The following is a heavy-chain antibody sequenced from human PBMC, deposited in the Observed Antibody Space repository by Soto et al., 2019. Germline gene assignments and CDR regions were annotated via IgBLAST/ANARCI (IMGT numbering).Heavy chain of an antibody. CDR2: INHSGST. V-gene: IGHV4-34*01. CDR3: VRGGGALDY. J-gene: IGHJ4*02. Sequence: SETLSLTCAVYGGSFSGYYWSWIRQPPGKGLEWIGEINHSGSTNYNPSLKSRVTISVDTSKNQFSLKLSSVTAADTAVYYCVRGGGALDYWGQGTLVTVSS. D-gene: IGHD3-10*01. CDR1: GGSFSGYY.